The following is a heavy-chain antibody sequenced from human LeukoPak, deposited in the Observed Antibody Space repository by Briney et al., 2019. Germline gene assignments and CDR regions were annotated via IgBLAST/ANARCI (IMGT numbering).Heavy chain of an antibody. CDR3: ARGPRSHTNWFDP. J-gene: IGHJ5*02. Sequence: ASVKVSCKASGYTFTSYDINWVRQATGQGLEWMGWMNPNCGNTGYAQKFQGRVTITRNTSISTAYMELSSLRSEDTAVYYCARGPRSHTNWFDPWGQGTLVTVSS. V-gene: IGHV1-8*03. CDR2: MNPNCGNT. CDR1: GYTFTSYD.